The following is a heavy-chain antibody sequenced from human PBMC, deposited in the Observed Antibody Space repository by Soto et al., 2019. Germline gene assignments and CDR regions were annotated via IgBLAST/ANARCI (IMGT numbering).Heavy chain of an antibody. CDR3: ARDHYGSGRQTDYGMDV. CDR2: IYYSGST. V-gene: IGHV4-31*03. Sequence: SETLSLTCTVSGGSISSGGYYWSWIRQHPGKGLEWIGYIYYSGSTYYNPSLKSRVTISVDTSKNQFSLKLSSVTAADTAVYYCARDHYGSGRQTDYGMDVWGQGSTVTVSS. D-gene: IGHD3-10*01. J-gene: IGHJ6*02. CDR1: GGSISSGGYY.